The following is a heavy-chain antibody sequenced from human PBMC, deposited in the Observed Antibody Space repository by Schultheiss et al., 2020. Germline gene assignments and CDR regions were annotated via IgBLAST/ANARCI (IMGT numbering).Heavy chain of an antibody. CDR3: ARSLGYGDYFFDY. Sequence: GSLRLSCAVSGGSISSSNWWSWVRQPPGKGLEWIGEIYHSGSTNYNPSLKSRVTISVDKSKNQFSLKLSSVTAADTAVYYCARSLGYGDYFFDYWGQGTLVTVSS. D-gene: IGHD4-17*01. CDR1: GGSISSSNW. J-gene: IGHJ4*02. CDR2: IYHSGST. V-gene: IGHV4-4*02.